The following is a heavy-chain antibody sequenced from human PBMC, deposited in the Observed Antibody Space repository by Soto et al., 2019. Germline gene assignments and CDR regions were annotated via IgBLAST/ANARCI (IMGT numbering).Heavy chain of an antibody. D-gene: IGHD1-26*01. CDR1: GFTFGDYG. V-gene: IGHV3-49*05. CDR2: IRSKGYDGTT. J-gene: IGHJ4*02. Sequence: EVQLVESGGGLVKPGRSLRLSCTASGFTFGDYGMSWFRQAPGKGLEWVGFIRSKGYDGTTEYAASVKGRFTISRDXSXSXXYLQLNSLKAEDTAVYYCDRDSYIGSYVVARGFDYGGQGTLVTVSS. CDR3: DRDSYIGSYVVARGFDY.